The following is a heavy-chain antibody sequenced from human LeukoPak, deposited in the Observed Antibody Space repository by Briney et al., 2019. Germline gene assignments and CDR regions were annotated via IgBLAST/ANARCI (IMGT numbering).Heavy chain of an antibody. Sequence: GGSLRLSCAASGFTFSSYAMHWVRQAPGKGLEWVAVISYDGSNKYYADSVKGRSTISRDNSKNTLYLQMNSLRAEDTAVYYCASGNANYYDSSGYDYWGQGTLVTVSS. V-gene: IGHV3-30-3*01. J-gene: IGHJ4*02. CDR3: ASGNANYYDSSGYDY. CDR2: ISYDGSNK. D-gene: IGHD3-22*01. CDR1: GFTFSSYA.